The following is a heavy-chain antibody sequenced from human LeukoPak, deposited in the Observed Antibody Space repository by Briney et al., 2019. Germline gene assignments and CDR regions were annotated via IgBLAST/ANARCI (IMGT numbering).Heavy chain of an antibody. D-gene: IGHD5-24*01. CDR2: ISSSSSYI. V-gene: IGHV3-21*01. CDR1: GFTFSCCG. CDR3: ARDGYNDY. J-gene: IGHJ4*02. Sequence: GGTLRLSCAASGFTFSCCGVTWVRQAPGKGLEWVSSISSSSSYIYYADSVKGQFTISRDNAKNSLYLQMNSLRAEDTAVYYCARDGYNDYWGQGTLVTVSS.